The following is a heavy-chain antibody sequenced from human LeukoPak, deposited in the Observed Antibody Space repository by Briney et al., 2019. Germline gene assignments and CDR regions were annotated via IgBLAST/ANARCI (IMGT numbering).Heavy chain of an antibody. J-gene: IGHJ4*02. CDR3: AKAAGYSSSCYDY. V-gene: IGHV4-4*02. CDR2: IYHSGST. Sequence: PSGTLSLTCAVSGGSISSSNWWSWVRQPPGRGLEWIGEIYHSGSTNYNPSLKSRVTTSVDKSKNQFSLKLSSVTAADTAIYYCAKAAGYSSSCYDYWGQGTLVTVSS. D-gene: IGHD6-13*01. CDR1: GGSISSSNW.